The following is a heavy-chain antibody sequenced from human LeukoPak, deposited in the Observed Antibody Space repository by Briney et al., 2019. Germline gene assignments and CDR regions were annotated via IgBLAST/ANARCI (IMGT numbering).Heavy chain of an antibody. CDR1: GYTFTSYG. D-gene: IGHD3-10*01. CDR2: IVPIFATA. Sequence: ASVKVSCKASGYTFTSYGISWVRQAPGQGLEWMGGIVPIFATAHYAQKFQGRVTITTDESTSTAYMELSSLRSEDTAVYYCARFDVTMVRGVMPLPFDYWGQGTLVTVSS. CDR3: ARFDVTMVRGVMPLPFDY. J-gene: IGHJ4*02. V-gene: IGHV1-69*05.